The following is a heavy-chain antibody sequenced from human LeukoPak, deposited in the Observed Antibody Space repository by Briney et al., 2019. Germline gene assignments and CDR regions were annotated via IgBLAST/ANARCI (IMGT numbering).Heavy chain of an antibody. D-gene: IGHD6-19*01. CDR1: GFTFSSYS. CDR2: ISYDGSNK. Sequence: PGGSLRLSCAASGFTFSSYSMNWVRQAPGKGLEWVAVISYDGSNKYYADSVKGRFTISRDNSKNTLYLQINSLRAEDTAVYYCAKSAPRIAVAGIVDYWGQGTLVTVSS. CDR3: AKSAPRIAVAGIVDY. V-gene: IGHV3-30*18. J-gene: IGHJ4*02.